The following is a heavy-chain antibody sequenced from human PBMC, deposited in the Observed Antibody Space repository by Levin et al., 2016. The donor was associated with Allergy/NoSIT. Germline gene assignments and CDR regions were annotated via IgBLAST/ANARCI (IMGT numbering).Heavy chain of an antibody. J-gene: IGHJ3*02. V-gene: IGHV4-39*01. Sequence: WIRQPPGKGLEWIGSIYYSGSTYYNPSLKSRVTISVDTSKNQFSLKLSSVTAADTAVYYCARTESVAAFDIWGQGTMVTVSS. CDR2: IYYSGST. CDR3: ARTESVAAFDI.